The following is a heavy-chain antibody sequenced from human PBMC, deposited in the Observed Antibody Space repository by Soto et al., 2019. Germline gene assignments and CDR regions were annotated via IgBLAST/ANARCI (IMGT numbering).Heavy chain of an antibody. CDR1: GGSFSGYY. J-gene: IGHJ6*03. CDR2: INHSGST. D-gene: IGHD2-15*01. CDR3: ARGPPGVRGVVAAFHYMDV. Sequence: SETLSLTCAVYGGSFSGYYWSWIRQPPGKGLEWIGEINHSGSTNYNPSLKSRVTISVDTSKNQFSLKLSSVTAADTAVYYCARGPPGVRGVVAAFHYMDVWGKGTTVTVSS. V-gene: IGHV4-34*01.